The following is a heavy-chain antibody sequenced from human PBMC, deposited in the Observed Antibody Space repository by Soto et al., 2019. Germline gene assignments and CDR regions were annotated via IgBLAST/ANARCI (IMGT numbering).Heavy chain of an antibody. CDR3: TTGQSY. J-gene: IGHJ4*02. CDR2: IKTKTDGGTT. V-gene: IGHV3-15*07. Sequence: EVQLVESGGGLITPGGSLRLSCAVSGLSFTNTWMHWVRQVPGKGLEWVGRIKTKTDGGTTDYAAPVKGRFTISREDSKNTLYLQMNSLKTEDTAVYYCTTGQSYWGQGTLATVSS. CDR1: GLSFTNTW.